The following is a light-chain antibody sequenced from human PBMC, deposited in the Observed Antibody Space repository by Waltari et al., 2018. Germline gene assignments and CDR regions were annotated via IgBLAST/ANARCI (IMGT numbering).Light chain of an antibody. CDR3: QVWASGTYI. CDR2: RDI. V-gene: IGLV3-9*01. J-gene: IGLJ1*01. Sequence: SYELTDSISVSVALGQTAKIACGGDNIGSKSVHWYQQKPVQPPILVIYRDIRRPSGIPERFSGSNSGNTATLTISRAQVVDEADYFCQVWASGTYIFAGGTKLTVL. CDR1: NIGSKS.